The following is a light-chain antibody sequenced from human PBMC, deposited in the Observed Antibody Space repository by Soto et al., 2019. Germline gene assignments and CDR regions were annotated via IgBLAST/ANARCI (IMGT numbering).Light chain of an antibody. Sequence: DIQMTQSPYSLSASVGDRVSITCQASQDISNYLNWYQQKPGKATTLLNYDASNLETGDPSRFIGSGSGTDSTFTISSLEPGDIASYYCQQYDNLPQGITFGQGTRLEIK. CDR3: QQYDNLPQGIT. V-gene: IGKV1-33*01. CDR1: QDISNY. CDR2: DAS. J-gene: IGKJ5*01.